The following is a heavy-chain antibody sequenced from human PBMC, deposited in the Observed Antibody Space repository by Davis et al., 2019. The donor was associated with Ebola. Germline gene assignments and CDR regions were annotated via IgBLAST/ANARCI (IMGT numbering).Heavy chain of an antibody. D-gene: IGHD6-13*01. CDR1: GGSISSYY. CDR2: IYTSGST. CDR3: ARSARRIYSSSSIPRNLFDY. V-gene: IGHV4-4*07. Sequence: PSETLSLTCTVSGGSISSYYWSWIRQPAGKGLEWIGRIYTSGSTNYNPSLKSRVTMSVDTSKNQFSLKLSSVTAADTAVYYCARSARRIYSSSSIPRNLFDYWGQGTLVTVSS. J-gene: IGHJ4*02.